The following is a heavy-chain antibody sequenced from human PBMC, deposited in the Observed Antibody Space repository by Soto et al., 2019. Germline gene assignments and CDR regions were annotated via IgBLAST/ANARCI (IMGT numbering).Heavy chain of an antibody. V-gene: IGHV1-3*01. CDR1: GYTFTSYA. CDR3: ARDFLYYDILHYYGMDV. J-gene: IGHJ6*02. CDR2: INAGNGNT. D-gene: IGHD3-9*01. Sequence: ASVKVSCKASGYTFTSYAMHWVRQAPGQRLEWMGWINAGNGNTKYSQKFQGRVTITRDTSASTAYMELSSLRSEDTAVYYCARDFLYYDILHYYGMDVWGQGTTVTVSS.